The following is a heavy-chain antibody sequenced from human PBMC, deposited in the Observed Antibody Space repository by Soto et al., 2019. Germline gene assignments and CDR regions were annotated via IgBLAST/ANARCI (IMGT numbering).Heavy chain of an antibody. V-gene: IGHV3-23*01. CDR1: GSTFTDFT. J-gene: IGHJ3*02. Sequence: EVQLLESGGGLVQPGGSLRLSCAGSGSTFTDFTMTWVRQAPGKGLEWVSAISGVGLSTYYAGSVKGRFTISRDNSKTTLYLQMNSMRAEDTAVYYCARRPDAFDIWGRGTMVTVSS. CDR2: ISGVGLST. CDR3: ARRPDAFDI.